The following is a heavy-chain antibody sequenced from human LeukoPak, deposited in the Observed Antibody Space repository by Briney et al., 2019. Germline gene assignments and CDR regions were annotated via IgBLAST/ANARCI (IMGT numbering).Heavy chain of an antibody. CDR3: ARLTPNYPAAGTAPGHRNYYYYYMDV. CDR2: INHSGST. V-gene: IGHV4-34*01. Sequence: PSETLSLTCAVYGGSFSGYYWSWIRQPPGKGLEWIGEINHSGSTNYNPSLKSRVTISVDTSKNQFSLKLSSVTAADTAVYYCARLTPNYPAAGTAPGHRNYYYYYMDVWGKGTTVTISS. D-gene: IGHD6-13*01. CDR1: GGSFSGYY. J-gene: IGHJ6*03.